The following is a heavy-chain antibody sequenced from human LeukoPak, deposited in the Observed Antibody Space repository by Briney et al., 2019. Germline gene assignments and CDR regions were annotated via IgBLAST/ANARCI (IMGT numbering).Heavy chain of an antibody. Sequence: PSETLSLTCTVSGGSISSYYWSWIRQPPGKGLEWIGYIYYSGATNYHPSLKSRVIISVDTSKNQFSLKLSSVTAADTALYYCARHDYGDYRFDYWGQGTLVTVSS. D-gene: IGHD4-17*01. CDR2: IYYSGAT. CDR1: GGSISSYY. V-gene: IGHV4-59*01. J-gene: IGHJ4*02. CDR3: ARHDYGDYRFDY.